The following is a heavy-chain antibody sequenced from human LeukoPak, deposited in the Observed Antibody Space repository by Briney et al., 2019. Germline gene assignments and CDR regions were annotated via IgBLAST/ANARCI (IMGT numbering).Heavy chain of an antibody. J-gene: IGHJ6*03. CDR3: ARPYYYYYYMDV. V-gene: IGHV4-4*02. Sequence: SETLSLTCAVSGVSISSSNWWHWVRQPPGKGLEWIGEIYHSGSTNYNPSLKSRVTISVDTSKNQFSLKLSSVTAADTAVYYCARPYYYYYYMDVWGKGTTVTISS. CDR2: IYHSGST. CDR1: GVSISSSNW.